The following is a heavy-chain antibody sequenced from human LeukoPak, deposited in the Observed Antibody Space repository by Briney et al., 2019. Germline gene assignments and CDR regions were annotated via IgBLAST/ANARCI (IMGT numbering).Heavy chain of an antibody. J-gene: IGHJ4*02. CDR2: IYYSGST. V-gene: IGHV4-39*02. D-gene: IGHD5-18*01. CDR3: AREYSYGHPLDY. Sequence: PSETLSLTCAVYGGSFSSYYWGWIRQPPGKGLEWIGSIYYSGSTYYNPSLKSRVTISVDTSKNQFSLKLSSVTAADTAVYYCAREYSYGHPLDYWGQGTLVTVSS. CDR1: GGSFSSYY.